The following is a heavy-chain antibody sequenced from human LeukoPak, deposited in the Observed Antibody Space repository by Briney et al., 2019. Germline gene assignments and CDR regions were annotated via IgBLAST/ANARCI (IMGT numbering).Heavy chain of an antibody. Sequence: ASVKVSCKASGYTFTGYYMHWVRQAPGQGLEWMGWINPNSGGTNYAQKFQGRVTMTRDTSISTAYRELSRLRSDDTAVYYCARDRELWFGESKCDYWGQGTLVTVSS. CDR2: INPNSGGT. V-gene: IGHV1-2*02. D-gene: IGHD3-10*01. CDR1: GYTFTGYY. CDR3: ARDRELWFGESKCDY. J-gene: IGHJ4*02.